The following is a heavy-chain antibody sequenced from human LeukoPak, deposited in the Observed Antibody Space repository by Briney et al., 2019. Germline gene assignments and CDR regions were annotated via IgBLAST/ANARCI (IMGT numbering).Heavy chain of an antibody. CDR2: INPSGGST. CDR1: GYTFTSYY. D-gene: IGHD3-16*01. Sequence: ASVKVSCKASGYTFTSYYMHWVRQAPGQGLEWMGIINPSGGSTSYAQKFQGRVTMTRDTSTSTVYMELSSLRSEDTAVYYCAREILPVYDYAFYYVYYWGQGTLVTVSS. CDR3: AREILPVYDYAFYYVYY. V-gene: IGHV1-46*01. J-gene: IGHJ4*02.